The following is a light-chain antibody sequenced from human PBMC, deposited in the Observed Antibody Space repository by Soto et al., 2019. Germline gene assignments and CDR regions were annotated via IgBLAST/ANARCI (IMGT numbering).Light chain of an antibody. J-gene: IGLJ1*01. Sequence: QSVLTQPPSASGTPGQKVTISCSGSSSNIGSNAVNWYQQVPGTAPKLLIYSDDQRPSGVPDRFSGSKSGTSASLAISGLQSEDEADYICAAWHDNLNGPSYVFGTGTKSPS. CDR2: SDD. CDR1: SSNIGSNA. CDR3: AAWHDNLNGPSYV. V-gene: IGLV1-44*01.